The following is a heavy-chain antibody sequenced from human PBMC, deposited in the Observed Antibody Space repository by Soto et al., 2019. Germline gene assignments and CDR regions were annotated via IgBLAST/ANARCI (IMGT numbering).Heavy chain of an antibody. CDR2: IVPNFGTP. J-gene: IGHJ3*01. D-gene: IGHD5-18*01. CDR1: GDTFSRYT. V-gene: IGHV1-69*13. Sequence: SVKVSCKASGDTFSRYTLNWVRQAPGQGLEWMGGIVPNFGTPNYAPTFQDRVAITADESTNTAYMEINGLTSEDTAIYYCARGGYIDPSRHFDVWGQGTLVTVSS. CDR3: ARGGYIDPSRHFDV.